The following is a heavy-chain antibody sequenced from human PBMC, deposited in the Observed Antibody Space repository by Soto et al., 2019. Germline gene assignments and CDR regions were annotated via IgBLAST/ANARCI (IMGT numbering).Heavy chain of an antibody. CDR1: GFTFSSYG. D-gene: IGHD6-13*01. CDR2: ISYDGYNK. V-gene: IGHV3-30*18. CDR3: AKAGQQLTNYYYYGMDV. J-gene: IGHJ6*02. Sequence: QVQLVESGGGVVQPGRSLRLSCAASGFTFSSYGMHWVRQAPGKGLEWVAVISYDGYNKYYADSVKGRFTISRDNSKNTRYLQMNSLRAEDTAVYYCAKAGQQLTNYYYYGMDVWGQGTTVTVSS.